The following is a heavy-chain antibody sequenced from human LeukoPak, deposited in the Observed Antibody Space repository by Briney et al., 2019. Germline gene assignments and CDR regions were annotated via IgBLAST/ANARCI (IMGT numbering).Heavy chain of an antibody. D-gene: IGHD3-16*02. CDR2: IYHSGST. CDR3: PRGNDYVWGSYRRPFYNWSDP. J-gene: IGHJ5*02. Sequence: PSETLSLTCAVSGGSISSGGYSWSWIRQPPGKGLEWIGYIYHSGSTYYNPSLKSRVTISVDRSKNQFSLKLSSVTAADTAVYYCPRGNDYVWGSYRRPFYNWSDPGGQGTLVTVSS. V-gene: IGHV4-30-2*01. CDR1: GGSISSGGYS.